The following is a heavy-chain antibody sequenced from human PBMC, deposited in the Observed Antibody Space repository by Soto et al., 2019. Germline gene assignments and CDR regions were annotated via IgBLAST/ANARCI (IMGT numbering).Heavy chain of an antibody. CDR2: IIPIFGIA. CDR3: ARVVRRDTAMAAGIEYCYYGMDV. D-gene: IGHD5-18*01. V-gene: IGHV1-69*13. CDR1: GGTFSSYA. J-gene: IGHJ6*02. Sequence: SVKVSCKASGGTFSSYAISWVRQAPGQGLEWMGGIIPIFGIANYAQKFQGRVTITADESTSTAYMELSSLRSEDTAVYYCARVVRRDTAMAAGIEYCYYGMDVSGQGTPGTVSS.